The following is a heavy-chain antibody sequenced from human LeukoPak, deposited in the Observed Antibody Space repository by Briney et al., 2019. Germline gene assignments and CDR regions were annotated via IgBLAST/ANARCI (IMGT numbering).Heavy chain of an antibody. CDR3: AKPRENSSGVGRYFDY. D-gene: IGHD6-19*01. Sequence: GGSLRLSCAASGFTFSSYAMSWVRQAPGKGLEWVSVISGSGSTYYADSVKGRFTISRDNSKNTLYLQMNSLRVEDTAVYYCAKPRENSSGVGRYFDYWGQGTLVTVSS. V-gene: IGHV3-23*01. J-gene: IGHJ4*02. CDR2: ISGSGST. CDR1: GFTFSSYA.